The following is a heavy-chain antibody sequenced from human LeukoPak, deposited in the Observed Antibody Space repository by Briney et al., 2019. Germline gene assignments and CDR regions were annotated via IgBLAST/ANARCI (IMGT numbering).Heavy chain of an antibody. CDR1: GGSISSGGYY. J-gene: IGHJ4*02. CDR2: IYYSGST. CDR3: ARVVGYDSSGYLPSHYFDY. D-gene: IGHD3-22*01. Sequence: SETLSLTCTVSGGSISSGGYYWSWIRQHPGKGLEWIGYIYYSGSTYYNPSLKSRVTISVDTSKNQFSLKLSSVTAADTAVYYCARVVGYDSSGYLPSHYFDYWGQGTLVTVSS. V-gene: IGHV4-30-4*08.